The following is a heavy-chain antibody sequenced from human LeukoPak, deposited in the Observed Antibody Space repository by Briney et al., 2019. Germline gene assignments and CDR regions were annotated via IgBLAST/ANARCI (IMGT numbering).Heavy chain of an antibody. CDR3: AREGLLGRWSGAFDI. J-gene: IGHJ3*02. V-gene: IGHV1-18*01. CDR2: ISAYNGNT. D-gene: IGHD2-15*01. Sequence: ASVKVSCKASGYTFTSYGISWVRQAPGQGREWMGWISAYNGNTNYAQKLQGRVTMTTDTSTSTAYMELRSLRSDDTAVYYCAREGLLGRWSGAFDIWGQGTMVTVSS. CDR1: GYTFTSYG.